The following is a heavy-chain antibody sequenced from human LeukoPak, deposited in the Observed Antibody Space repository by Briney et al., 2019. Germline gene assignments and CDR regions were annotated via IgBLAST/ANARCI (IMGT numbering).Heavy chain of an antibody. D-gene: IGHD3-10*01. CDR2: INPNTGGT. CDR3: ARDDGRSNYGAYDY. CDR1: GYTFTPYY. Sequence: APVKVSCKASGYTFTPYYIHWLRQAPGHGLEWRGWINPNTGGTNYPQKFQGRVTMTTDTSVSTAHMALSGLIADDTAVFYCARDDGRSNYGAYDYWGQGTLVTVSS. J-gene: IGHJ4*02. V-gene: IGHV1-2*02.